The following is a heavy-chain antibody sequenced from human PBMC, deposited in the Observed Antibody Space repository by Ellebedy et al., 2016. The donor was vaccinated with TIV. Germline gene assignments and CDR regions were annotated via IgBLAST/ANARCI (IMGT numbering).Heavy chain of an antibody. CDR1: GFTFSSHA. J-gene: IGHJ4*02. D-gene: IGHD3-10*01. CDR2: VVGSGERT. CDR3: ANVGGSGTYYNGY. V-gene: IGHV3-23*01. Sequence: GESLKISCGASGFTFSSHAMSWVRQAPGKGLEWVSAVVGSGERTFYSDSVKGRFTISRDNSKNMLYLQMSSLKVEDTATYYCANVGGSGTYYNGYWGQGTLVTVSS.